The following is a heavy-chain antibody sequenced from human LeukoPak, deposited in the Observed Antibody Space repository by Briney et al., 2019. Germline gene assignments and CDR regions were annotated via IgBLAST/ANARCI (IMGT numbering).Heavy chain of an antibody. D-gene: IGHD3-3*01. CDR2: ISSSSSTI. Sequence: PGGSLRLPCAASGFTFSSYSMNWVRQAPGKGLEWVSYISSSSSTIYYADSVKGRFTISRDNAKNSLYLQMNSLRAEDTAVYYCARDQVTIFGVVTPNFDYWGQGTLVTVSS. V-gene: IGHV3-48*01. J-gene: IGHJ4*02. CDR3: ARDQVTIFGVVTPNFDY. CDR1: GFTFSSYS.